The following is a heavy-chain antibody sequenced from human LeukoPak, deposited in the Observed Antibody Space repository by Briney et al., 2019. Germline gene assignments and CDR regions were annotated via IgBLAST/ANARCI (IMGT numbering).Heavy chain of an antibody. J-gene: IGHJ4*02. CDR2: ISAYNGNT. Sequence: VASVKVSCKASRYTFTSYGISWVRQAPGQGLEWMGWISAYNGNTNYAQKLQGRVTMTTDTSTSTAYMELRSLRSDDTAVYYCARYVGYSSGYYPLDYWGQRTLVTVSS. CDR3: ARYVGYSSGYYPLDY. CDR1: RYTFTSYG. V-gene: IGHV1-18*01. D-gene: IGHD3-22*01.